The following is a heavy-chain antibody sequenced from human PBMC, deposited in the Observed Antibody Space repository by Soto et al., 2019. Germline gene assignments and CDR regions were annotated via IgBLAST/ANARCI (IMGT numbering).Heavy chain of an antibody. CDR2: IYWDDDK. CDR3: AHSRWVYCSTPSCPYYFDY. J-gene: IGHJ4*02. D-gene: IGHD2-2*01. CDR1: GFSLSTSGVR. Sequence: QITLKESGPTLVKPTQTLTLTCTFSGFSLSTSGVRVGWIRQPPGKALEWLALIYWDDDKRYSPSLKSRLTITKDTSKNQVVLTMTNMDPVDTATYYCAHSRWVYCSTPSCPYYFDYWGQGTLVTVSS. V-gene: IGHV2-5*02.